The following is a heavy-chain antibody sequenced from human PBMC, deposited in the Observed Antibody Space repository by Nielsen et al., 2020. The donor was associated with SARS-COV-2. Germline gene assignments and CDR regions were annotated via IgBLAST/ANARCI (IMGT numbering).Heavy chain of an antibody. CDR2: VSGDVAHTT. D-gene: IGHD3-10*01. V-gene: IGHV3-23*01. CDR1: GFTFSAHA. Sequence: GGSLRLSCAASGFTFSAHAMIWVRQAAGKGLEWVSAVSGDVAHTTYYADSVKGRFTISRDNSKNTLYLQMNGLRAEDTAVYYCARDRRSYSTLVRGIVTYLDNYYSIDVWGRGTTVTVSS. CDR3: ARDRRSYSTLVRGIVTYLDNYYSIDV. J-gene: IGHJ6*02.